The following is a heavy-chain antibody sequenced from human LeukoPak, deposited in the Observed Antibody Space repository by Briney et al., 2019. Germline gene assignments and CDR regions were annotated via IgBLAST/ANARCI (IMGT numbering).Heavy chain of an antibody. V-gene: IGHV4-38-2*02. D-gene: IGHD3-10*01. Sequence: PSETLSLTCTVSGYSISSGYYWGWIRQPPGKGLEWIGSIYHSGSTYYNPSLKSRVTISVDTSKNQFSLKLSSVTAADTAVYYCARGSANNYYGSGSYYNDPYYFDYWGQGTLVTVSS. CDR3: ARGSANNYYGSGSYYNDPYYFDY. CDR2: IYHSGST. J-gene: IGHJ4*02. CDR1: GYSISSGYY.